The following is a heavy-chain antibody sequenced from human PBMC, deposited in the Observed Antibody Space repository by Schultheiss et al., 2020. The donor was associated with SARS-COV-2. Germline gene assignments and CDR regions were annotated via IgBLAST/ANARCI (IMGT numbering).Heavy chain of an antibody. CDR1: GFTFSSYA. J-gene: IGHJ3*02. V-gene: IGHV3-23*01. D-gene: IGHD3-22*01. CDR2: ISGSGGST. Sequence: GESLKISCAASGFTFSSYAMSWVRQAPGKGLEWVSAISGSGGSTYYADSVKGRFTISRDNSKNTLYLQMNSLRAEDTAVYYCARSITMTPFAAFDIWGQGTMVTVSS. CDR3: ARSITMTPFAAFDI.